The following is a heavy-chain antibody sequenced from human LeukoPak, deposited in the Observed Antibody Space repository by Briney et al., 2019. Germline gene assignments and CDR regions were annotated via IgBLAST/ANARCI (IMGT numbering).Heavy chain of an antibody. CDR1: GDSISSYY. V-gene: IGHV4-59*01. J-gene: IGHJ4*02. D-gene: IGHD6-19*01. CDR2: MYNRGST. Sequence: ASETLSLTCTGSGDSISSYYWSWIRQSPGKELEWIGYMYNRGSTIYNPSLKSRVTISTDTSKNQFSLRLTSVTAADTAVYYCARAEKAVTGTLDSWGQGTLITVSS. CDR3: ARAEKAVTGTLDS.